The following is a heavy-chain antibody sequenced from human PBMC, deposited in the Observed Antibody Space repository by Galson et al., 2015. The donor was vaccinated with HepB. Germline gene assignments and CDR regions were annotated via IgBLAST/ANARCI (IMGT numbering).Heavy chain of an antibody. D-gene: IGHD3-9*01. CDR2: ISSSSSTI. J-gene: IGHJ3*02. CDR3: ARTRYFDWFSAFDI. CDR1: GFTFSSYS. V-gene: IGHV3-48*01. Sequence: SLRLSCAASGFTFSSYSMNWVRQAPGKGLEWVSYISSSSSTIYYADSVKGRFTISRDNAKNSLYLQMNSLRAEDTAVYYCARTRYFDWFSAFDIWGQGTMVTVSS.